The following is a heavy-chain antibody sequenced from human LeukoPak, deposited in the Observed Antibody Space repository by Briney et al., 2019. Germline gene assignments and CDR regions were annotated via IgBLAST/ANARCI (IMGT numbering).Heavy chain of an antibody. D-gene: IGHD3-10*01. V-gene: IGHV5-51*01. Sequence: GESLKISCEGIGYSFTTSWIVWVRQMPGKGLEWVGIIYPGDSDTRYSPPFQGQVTISADKSISTAYLQWSSLKTSDTAIYYCARRDYGSGWRGSFDPWGQGTLVTVSS. CDR3: ARRDYGSGWRGSFDP. CDR1: GYSFTTSW. CDR2: IYPGDSDT. J-gene: IGHJ5*02.